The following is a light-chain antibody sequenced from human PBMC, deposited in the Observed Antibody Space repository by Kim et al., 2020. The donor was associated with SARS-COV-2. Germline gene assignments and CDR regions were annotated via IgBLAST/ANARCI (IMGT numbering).Light chain of an antibody. V-gene: IGLV2-8*01. J-gene: IGLJ3*02. CDR3: SSYVGSDRVV. Sequence: QSALTQPPSASGSPGQSVTISCTGTSSDVGAYNYVSWYQQHPGKAPKVMIHEVDKRPSGVPDRFSGSKSGNTASLTVSGLQAEDEADYYCSSYVGSDRVVFGGGTKLTVL. CDR2: EVD. CDR1: SSDVGAYNY.